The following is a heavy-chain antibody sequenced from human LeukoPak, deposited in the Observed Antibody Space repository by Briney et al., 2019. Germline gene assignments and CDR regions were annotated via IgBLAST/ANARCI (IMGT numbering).Heavy chain of an antibody. J-gene: IGHJ3*02. CDR1: GYTFTSYY. D-gene: IGHD2-2*01. V-gene: IGHV1-46*01. Sequence: GASVKVSCKASGYTFTSYYMHWVRQAPGQGLEWMGTINPSGGSTSYAQKFQGRVTMTRDTSTSTVYMELSSLRSEDTAVYYCARVGTRFDAFDIWDQGTMVTVSS. CDR3: ARVGTRFDAFDI. CDR2: INPSGGST.